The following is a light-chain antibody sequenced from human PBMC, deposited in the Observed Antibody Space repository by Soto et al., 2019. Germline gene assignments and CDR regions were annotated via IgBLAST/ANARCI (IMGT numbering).Light chain of an antibody. V-gene: IGLV2-8*01. CDR2: EVV. CDR1: KNDIGVYDF. J-gene: IGLJ1*01. CDR3: KSYAGSNTYV. Sequence: QSVLTQHASAPGSPGQSVTISCTGTKNDIGVYDFVSWYQHHPGKAPRLIIYEVVQRPSGVPDRFSGSKSGNTASLTVSGLQAADEADYFCKSYAGSNTYVFGGGTKVTVL.